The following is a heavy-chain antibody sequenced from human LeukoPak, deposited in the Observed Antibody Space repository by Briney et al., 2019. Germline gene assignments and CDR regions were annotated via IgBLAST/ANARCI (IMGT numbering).Heavy chain of an antibody. CDR3: AKDAGYYDIQPGLLQGWFDP. Sequence: GGSLRLSCAASGFTVSSNYMSWVRQAPGKGLEWVSVIYSGGSTYYADSVKGRFTISRDNSKNTLYLQMNSLRAEDTAVYYCAKDAGYYDIQPGLLQGWFDPWGQGTLVTVSS. V-gene: IGHV3-66*01. D-gene: IGHD3-9*01. CDR1: GFTVSSNY. J-gene: IGHJ5*02. CDR2: IYSGGST.